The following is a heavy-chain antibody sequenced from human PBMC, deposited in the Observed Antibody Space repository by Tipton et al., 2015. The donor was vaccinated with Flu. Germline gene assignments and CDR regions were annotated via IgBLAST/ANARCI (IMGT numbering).Heavy chain of an antibody. Sequence: QSGPEVKKPGSSVKVSCETSGRTFSSYSISWVRQAPGQGLEWMGRVTPMFGTSTYAHKFEGRVTMTADESTNTAYMQLSGLTSDDTAVYYCATEAYYLDFWGQGSLVTVSS. CDR1: GRTFSSYS. D-gene: IGHD2-21*01. V-gene: IGHV1-69*15. J-gene: IGHJ4*02. CDR3: ATEAYYLDF. CDR2: VTPMFGTS.